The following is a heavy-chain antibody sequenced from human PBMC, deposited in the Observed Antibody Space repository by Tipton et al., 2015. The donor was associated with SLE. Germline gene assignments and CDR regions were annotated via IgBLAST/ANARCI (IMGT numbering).Heavy chain of an antibody. J-gene: IGHJ3*02. CDR1: GGSISSYY. D-gene: IGHD2-15*01. Sequence: LRLSCTVSGGSISSYYWSWIRQPPGKGLEWIGYIYYSGSTNYNPSLKSRVTISVDTSKNQFSLKLSSVTAADTAVYYCARDCSGGSCYFDAFDIWGQGTMVTVSS. CDR2: IYYSGST. V-gene: IGHV4-4*08. CDR3: ARDCSGGSCYFDAFDI.